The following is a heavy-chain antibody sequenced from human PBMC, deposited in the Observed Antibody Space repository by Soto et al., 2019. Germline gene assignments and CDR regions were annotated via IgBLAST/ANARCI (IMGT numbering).Heavy chain of an antibody. CDR1: GFTFSSYA. CDR3: VRFPSIVVVPAAIFSFPFDY. J-gene: IGHJ4*02. D-gene: IGHD2-2*01. Sequence: PGGSLRLSCAASGFTFSSYAMSWVRQAPGKGLEWVSAISGSGGSTYYADSVKGRFTISRDNSKNTLYLQMNSLRAEDTAVYYCVRFPSIVVVPAAIFSFPFDYWGQGTLVTVSS. V-gene: IGHV3-23*01. CDR2: ISGSGGST.